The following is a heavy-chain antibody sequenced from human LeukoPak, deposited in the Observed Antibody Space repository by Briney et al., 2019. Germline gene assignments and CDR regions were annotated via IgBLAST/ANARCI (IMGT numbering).Heavy chain of an antibody. CDR2: IYPGDSDT. CDR1: GYSFTSYW. V-gene: IGHV5-51*01. Sequence: GESLKISCKGSGYSFTSYWIGWVRQMPGKGLEWMGIIYPGDSDTRYSPSFQGQVTISADKSISTAYLQWSSLKASDTAMYYCARQCISDQLLDYFGYWGQGTLVTVSS. J-gene: IGHJ4*02. CDR3: ARQCISDQLLDYFGY. D-gene: IGHD2-2*01.